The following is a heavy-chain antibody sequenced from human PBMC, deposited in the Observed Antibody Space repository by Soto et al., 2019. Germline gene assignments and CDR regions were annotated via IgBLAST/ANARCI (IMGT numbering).Heavy chain of an antibody. V-gene: IGHV1-24*01. CDR3: AAGVTTFDA. D-gene: IGHD4-17*01. CDR2: LDYEEGER. J-gene: IGHJ4*02. Sequence: QVQLIQSGAEVKRPGASVKVSCKVSGNTLSGLPMHWVRQAPGKGLEWMGSLDYEEGERNFAHRFEGRVTVTEDTSTDTAYTDLSSLKSEDTAVYYCAAGVTTFDAGGQGTLVTVSS. CDR1: GNTLSGLP.